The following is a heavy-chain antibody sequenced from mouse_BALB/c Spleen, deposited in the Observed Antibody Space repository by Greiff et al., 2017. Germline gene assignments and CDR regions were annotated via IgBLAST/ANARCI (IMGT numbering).Heavy chain of an antibody. Sequence: QVQLQQPGAELVKPGASVKLSCKASGYTFTSYWMHWVKQRPGQGLEWIGEIDPSDSYTNYNQKFKGKATLTVDKSSSTAYMQLSSLTSEDSAVYYCARDKYGSSYLDYWGQGTTLTVSS. D-gene: IGHD1-1*01. CDR1: GYTFTSYW. V-gene: IGHV1-69*02. J-gene: IGHJ2*01. CDR2: IDPSDSYT. CDR3: ARDKYGSSYLDY.